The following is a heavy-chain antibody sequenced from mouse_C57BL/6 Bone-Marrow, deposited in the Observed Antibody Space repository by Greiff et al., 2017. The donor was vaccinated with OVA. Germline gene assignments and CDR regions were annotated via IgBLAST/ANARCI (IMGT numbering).Heavy chain of an antibody. CDR3: ARGGYYYGSILYYYAMDY. CDR1: GYSFTGYF. V-gene: IGHV1-20*01. Sequence: VQLQQSGPELVKPGDSVKISCKASGYSFTGYFMNWVMQSHGKSLEWIGRINPYNGDTFYNQKFKGKATLTVDKSSSTAHMELRRLTSEDSAVYYCARGGYYYGSILYYYAMDYWGQGTSVTVSS. CDR2: INPYNGDT. D-gene: IGHD1-1*01. J-gene: IGHJ4*01.